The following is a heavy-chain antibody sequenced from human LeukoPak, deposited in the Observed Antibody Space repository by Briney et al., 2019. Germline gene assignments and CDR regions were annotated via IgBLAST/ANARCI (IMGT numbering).Heavy chain of an antibody. D-gene: IGHD6-13*01. CDR2: MSPNSGIT. CDR3: ARPLYSSSWYGLFDY. V-gene: IGHV1-8*02. CDR1: GGTFSSYD. J-gene: IGHJ4*02. Sequence: ASVKVSCKASGGTFSSYDINWVRQATGQGLEWMGWMSPNSGITGYAQKFQGRVTMTRNTAISTAYMELSSLRSEDTAVYYCARPLYSSSWYGLFDYWGQGTLVTVSS.